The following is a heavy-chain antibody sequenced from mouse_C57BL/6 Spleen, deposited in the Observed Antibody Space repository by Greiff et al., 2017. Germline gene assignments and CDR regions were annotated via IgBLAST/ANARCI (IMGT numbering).Heavy chain of an antibody. D-gene: IGHD4-1*01. CDR2: INPNNGGT. CDR1: GYTFTDYY. Sequence: EVKLVESGPELVKPGASVKISCKASGYTFTDYYMNWVKQSHGKSLEWIGDINPNNGGTSYNQKFKGKATLTVDKSSSTAYMELRSLTSEDSAVYYCARGSGTGNFDYWGQGTTLTVSS. CDR3: ARGSGTGNFDY. V-gene: IGHV1-26*01. J-gene: IGHJ2*01.